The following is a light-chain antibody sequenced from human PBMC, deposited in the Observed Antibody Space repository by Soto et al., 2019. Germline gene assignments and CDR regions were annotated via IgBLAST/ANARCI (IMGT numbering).Light chain of an antibody. V-gene: IGLV2-14*01. CDR3: SSYTTSPTWV. J-gene: IGLJ3*02. CDR1: NSDVGGYNY. CDR2: EVS. Sequence: QSALTQPASVSGSPGQSIAISCTGTNSDVGGYNYVSWYQHHPGKAPKLMIYEVSNRPSGVSNRFSGSKSGNTASLTISGRQAEDEAEYYCSSYTTSPTWVFGGGTKLTVL.